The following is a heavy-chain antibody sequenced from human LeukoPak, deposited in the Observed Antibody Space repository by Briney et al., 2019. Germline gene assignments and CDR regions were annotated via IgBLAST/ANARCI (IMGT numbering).Heavy chain of an antibody. CDR1: GDSVSSNSAA. J-gene: IGHJ6*02. D-gene: IGHD6-13*01. V-gene: IGHV6-1*01. CDR3: ARGYSSSRSLGASYYYYYGMDV. CDR2: TYYRSKWYN. Sequence: SQTLSLTCAISGDSVSSNSAAWNWIRQSPSRGLEWLGRTYYRSKWYNDYAVSVKSRITINPDTSKNQFSLQLNSVTPEDTAVYYCARGYSSSRSLGASYYYYYGMDVWGQGTTVTVSS.